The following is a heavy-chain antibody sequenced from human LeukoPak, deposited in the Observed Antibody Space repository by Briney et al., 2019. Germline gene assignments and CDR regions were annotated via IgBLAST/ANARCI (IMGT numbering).Heavy chain of an antibody. J-gene: IGHJ6*03. CDR2: INTNTGNP. V-gene: IGHV7-4-1*02. CDR1: GYTFTSYA. D-gene: IGHD3-3*01. CDR3: ARVLSYDFWSGYYRSDYYYYYMDV. Sequence: GASVKVSCKASGYTFTSYAMNWVRQAPGQGLEWMGWINTNTGNPTYAQGSTGRFVFSLDTSVSTAYLQISSLEAEDTAVYYCARVLSYDFWSGYYRSDYYYYYMDVWGKGTTVTVSS.